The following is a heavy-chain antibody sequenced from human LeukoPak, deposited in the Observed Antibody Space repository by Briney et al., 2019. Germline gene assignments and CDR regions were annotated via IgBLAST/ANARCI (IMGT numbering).Heavy chain of an antibody. CDR3: ARGKYSGYDYEWFDP. Sequence: PGGSLRLSCAASGFTFSDYYMSWIRQAPGRGLEWVSYISYSSSTMYYADSVKGRFTISRDNAKNSLYLQVNSLRAEDTAVYYCARGKYSGYDYEWFDPWGQGTLVTVSS. CDR2: ISYSSSTM. V-gene: IGHV3-11*01. CDR1: GFTFSDYY. J-gene: IGHJ5*02. D-gene: IGHD5-12*01.